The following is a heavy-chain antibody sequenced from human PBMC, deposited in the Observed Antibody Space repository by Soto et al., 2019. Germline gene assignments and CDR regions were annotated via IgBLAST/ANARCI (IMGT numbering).Heavy chain of an antibody. V-gene: IGHV4-34*01. Sequence: SETLSLTCAVSGGYISSGGYYWTWIRQPPGTGLEWIGEINHSGSTNYNPSLKSRVTISVDTSKNQFSLKLTSVTAADTAVYYCARDKITGLFDYWGQGTLVTSPQ. CDR2: INHSGST. D-gene: IGHD2-8*02. J-gene: IGHJ4*02. CDR3: ARDKITGLFDY. CDR1: GGYISSGGYY.